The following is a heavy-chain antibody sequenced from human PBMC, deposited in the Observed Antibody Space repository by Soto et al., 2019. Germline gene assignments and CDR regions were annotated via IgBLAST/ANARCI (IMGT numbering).Heavy chain of an antibody. CDR3: AKRITIFGVATLARGMDV. V-gene: IGHV3-30*18. D-gene: IGHD3-3*01. CDR2: VSYDGSNT. J-gene: IGHJ6*02. Sequence: GGSLRLSCAASGFTFSNYGIHWVRQAPGKGLEWVAVVSYDGSNTYYVDSVKGRFTISRDNSKNTLYLQMNSLRAEDTAVYYCAKRITIFGVATLARGMDVWGQGTTVTVSS. CDR1: GFTFSNYG.